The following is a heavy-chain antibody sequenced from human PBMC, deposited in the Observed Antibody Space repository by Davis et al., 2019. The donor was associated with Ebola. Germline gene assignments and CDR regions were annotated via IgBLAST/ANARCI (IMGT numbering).Heavy chain of an antibody. J-gene: IGHJ5*02. Sequence: MPSETLSLTCTVSSGSISSYYLRWIRQPPGKGLEWIGEINHSGSTNYNPSLKSRVTISVDTSKNQFSLKLSSVTAADTAVYYCAITSIAAAGFDPWGQGTLVTVSS. CDR3: AITSIAAAGFDP. D-gene: IGHD6-13*01. V-gene: IGHV4-34*01. CDR1: SGSISSYY. CDR2: INHSGST.